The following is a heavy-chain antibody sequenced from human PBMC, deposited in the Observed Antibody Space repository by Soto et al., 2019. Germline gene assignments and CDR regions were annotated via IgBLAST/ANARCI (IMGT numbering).Heavy chain of an antibody. J-gene: IGHJ4*02. CDR3: ARARFTSGYSSGWYFDY. CDR1: GFTFSDHY. Sequence: GGSLRLSCAASGFTFSDHYMDWVRQAPGKGLEWVGRTRNKANSYTTEYAASVKGRFTISRDDSKNSLYLQMNSLKTEDTAVYYCARARFTSGYSSGWYFDYWGQGTLVTVSS. V-gene: IGHV3-72*01. CDR2: TRNKANSYTT. D-gene: IGHD6-19*01.